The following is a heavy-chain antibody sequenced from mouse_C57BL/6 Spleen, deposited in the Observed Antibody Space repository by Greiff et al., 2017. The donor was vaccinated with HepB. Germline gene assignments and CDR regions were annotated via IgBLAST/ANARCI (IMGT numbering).Heavy chain of an antibody. V-gene: IGHV5-16*01. Sequence: DVQLVESEGGLVQPGSSMKLSCTASGFTFSDYYMAWVRQVPEKGLEWVANINYDGSSTYYLDSLKSRFIISRDNAKNILYLQMSSLKSEDTATYYCARDRGYYDGYYYWYFDVWGTGTTVTVSS. J-gene: IGHJ1*03. D-gene: IGHD2-3*01. CDR1: GFTFSDYY. CDR2: INYDGSST. CDR3: ARDRGYYDGYYYWYFDV.